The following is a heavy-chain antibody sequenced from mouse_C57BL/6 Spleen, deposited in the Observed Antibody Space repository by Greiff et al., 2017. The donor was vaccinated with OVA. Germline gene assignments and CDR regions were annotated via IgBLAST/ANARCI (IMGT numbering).Heavy chain of an antibody. J-gene: IGHJ4*01. V-gene: IGHV1-81*01. CDR1: GYTFTSYG. CDR3: ARKDYSNYFYAMDY. CDR2: IYPRSGNT. D-gene: IGHD2-5*01. Sequence: VQLQQSGAELARPGASVKLSCKASGYTFTSYGISWVKQRTGQGLEWIGEIYPRSGNTYYNEKFKGKATLTADKSSSTAYMELRSLTSEDSAVYFCARKDYSNYFYAMDYWGQGTSVTVSS.